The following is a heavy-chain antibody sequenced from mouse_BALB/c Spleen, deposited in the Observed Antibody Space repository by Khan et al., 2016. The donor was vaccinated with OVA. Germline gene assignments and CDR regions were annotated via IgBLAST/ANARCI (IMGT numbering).Heavy chain of an antibody. Sequence: QVQLKESGPGLVAPSQSLSITCTVSGFSLTSYGVNWVRQPPGKGLEWLGVIWGDGSTNYHSTLMSGLSISKDNSQSQVFLKLSSLQTDDTATYYCAKWGTANYYAMDYWGQGTSVTVSS. CDR2: IWGDGST. J-gene: IGHJ4*01. CDR3: AKWGTANYYAMDY. V-gene: IGHV2-3*01. CDR1: GFSLTSYG. D-gene: IGHD1-2*01.